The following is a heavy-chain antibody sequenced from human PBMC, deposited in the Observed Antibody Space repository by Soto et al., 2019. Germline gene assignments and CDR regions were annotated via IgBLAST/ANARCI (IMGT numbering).Heavy chain of an antibody. CDR2: MSSDGSKI. J-gene: IGHJ4*02. CDR3: AKDQGVGGTLGLFDY. Sequence: QVQLVESGGGAVQPGESLRLSCVASGFDFTYYAMHRVRQAPGKGLESVAVMSSDGSKIHHTDSVKGRFTISRDNSKNALYLQMNSLRKEDTAVYFCAKDQGVGGTLGLFDYWGQGTLVSVSS. D-gene: IGHD1-26*01. CDR1: GFDFTYYA. V-gene: IGHV3-30*18.